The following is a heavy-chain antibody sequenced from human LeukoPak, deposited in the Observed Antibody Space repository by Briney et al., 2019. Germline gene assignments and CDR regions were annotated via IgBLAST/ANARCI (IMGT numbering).Heavy chain of an antibody. CDR3: AKVEDIVVVPAAIDY. J-gene: IGHJ4*02. Sequence: GGSLKLSCAASGFPFSSYGMHWVRQAPGKGLEWVAFIRYDGSNKYYADSVKGRFTISRDNSKNTLYLQMNRLRAEDTAVYYCAKVEDIVVVPAAIDYWGQGTLVTVSS. CDR2: IRYDGSNK. CDR1: GFPFSSYG. V-gene: IGHV3-30*02. D-gene: IGHD2-2*01.